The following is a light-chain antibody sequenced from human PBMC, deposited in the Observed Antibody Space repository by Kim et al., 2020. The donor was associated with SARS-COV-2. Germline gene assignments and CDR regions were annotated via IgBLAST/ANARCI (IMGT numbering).Light chain of an antibody. V-gene: IGKV2-28*01. CDR3: KLALQNPRA. Sequence: TPGRLSAIYCRSSQSRHNCLDWYLQKPGQSPQLLIDMGSKRASWVPDRFSGSGSGTDFTLKISRVEAEDVGRYYCKLALQNPRAFGGGTKVDIK. J-gene: IGKJ4*01. CDR2: MGS. CDR1: QSRHNC.